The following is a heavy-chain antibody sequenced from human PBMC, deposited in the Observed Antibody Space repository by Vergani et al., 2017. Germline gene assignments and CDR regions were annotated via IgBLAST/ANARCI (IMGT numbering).Heavy chain of an antibody. Sequence: QVQLQESGPGLVKPSETLSLTCTVSGRSISSYYWSWIRQPPGKGLEWIGYIYYSGSTNYNPSLKSRVTISVDTSKNQFSLKLSSVTAADTAVYYCASGQYQLLSTNYYYYMDVWGKGTTVTVSS. D-gene: IGHD2-2*01. CDR3: ASGQYQLLSTNYYYYMDV. J-gene: IGHJ6*03. V-gene: IGHV4-59*01. CDR1: GRSISSYY. CDR2: IYYSGST.